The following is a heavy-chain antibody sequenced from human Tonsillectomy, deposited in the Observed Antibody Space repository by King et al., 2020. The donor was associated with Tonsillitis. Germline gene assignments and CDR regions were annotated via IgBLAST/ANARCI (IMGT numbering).Heavy chain of an antibody. Sequence: QLQESGPRLVKPSGTLSLTCSVSHYSISDGYYWGWIRQPPGKGLEWVASFSHNGNTYYNPPLNNRVTISLDRSNNRFSLKLTSVTAIDTAVYYCARDHLPFSFYDNTGPDARAFDIWGQGTLVTVSS. D-gene: IGHD2/OR15-2a*01. CDR2: FSHNGNT. CDR1: HYSISDGYY. J-gene: IGHJ3*02. CDR3: ARDHLPFSFYDNTGPDARAFDI. V-gene: IGHV4-38-2*02.